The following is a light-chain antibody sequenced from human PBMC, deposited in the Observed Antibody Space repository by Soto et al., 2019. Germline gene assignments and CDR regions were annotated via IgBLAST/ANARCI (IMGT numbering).Light chain of an antibody. V-gene: IGLV2-14*03. Sequence: QSALTQPASVSGSPGQSITISCTGTSSDVGGYNYVSWYQQHPGKAPKLMIYDVSDRPSGVSNRFSGSKSGNTASLTISGLQAEDEADYYCSSYISSSTRVFGTGTKVTVL. J-gene: IGLJ1*01. CDR1: SSDVGGYNY. CDR2: DVS. CDR3: SSYISSSTRV.